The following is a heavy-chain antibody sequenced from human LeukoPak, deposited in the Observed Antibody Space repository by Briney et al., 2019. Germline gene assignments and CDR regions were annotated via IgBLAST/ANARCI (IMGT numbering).Heavy chain of an antibody. CDR1: GFTFSTYG. Sequence: PGGSLRLSCAASGFTFSTYGMTWVRQAPGKGLEWVAAVTSDGRWTNYADSVKGRFTVSRDNSKDTLFMQMSSLRAEDTAVYYCAKGTSWFGEDWGLGNLVTVSS. CDR3: AKGTSWFGED. CDR2: VTSDGRWT. D-gene: IGHD3-10*01. J-gene: IGHJ4*02. V-gene: IGHV3-23*01.